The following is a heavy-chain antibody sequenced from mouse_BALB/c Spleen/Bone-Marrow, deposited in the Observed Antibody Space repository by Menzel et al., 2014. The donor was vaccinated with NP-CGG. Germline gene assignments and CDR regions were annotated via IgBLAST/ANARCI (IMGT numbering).Heavy chain of an antibody. CDR1: GFVFSSYG. V-gene: IGHV5-6-3*01. J-gene: IGHJ2*03. CDR3: ARVWYFDY. Sequence: VQLQQSGGGLVQPGGSLKLSCAASGFVFSSYGMSWVRQTPDKRLELVATINSNGGSTYYPDSVKGRFTISRDNAKNTLYLQMSSLKSEDTAMYYCARVWYFDYWGQGTSLTVSS. CDR2: INSNGGST.